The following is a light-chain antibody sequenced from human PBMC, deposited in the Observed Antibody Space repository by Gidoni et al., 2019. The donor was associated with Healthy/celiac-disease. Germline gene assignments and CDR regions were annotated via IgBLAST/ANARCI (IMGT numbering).Light chain of an antibody. Sequence: SYELPQPTSVSVSPGQTARITCSGDALPKQYAYWYQQKPGQAPVLVIYTDSERPSGIPERFSGSSSGTTVTLTISGVQAEDEADYYCQSADSSGTWVFGGGTKLTVL. CDR3: QSADSSGTWV. CDR1: ALPKQY. V-gene: IGLV3-25*03. CDR2: TDS. J-gene: IGLJ3*02.